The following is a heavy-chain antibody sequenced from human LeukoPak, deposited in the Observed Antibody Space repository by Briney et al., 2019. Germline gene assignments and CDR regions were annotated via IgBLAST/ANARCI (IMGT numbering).Heavy chain of an antibody. J-gene: IGHJ4*03. CDR3: AKGIYSSGWSYFDY. Sequence: GGSLRLSCAASGFTFSSYSMNWVRQAPGKGLECVSTLSGSGITTYYADSVKGRFTISRDNSKNTLYLQMNSLRAEDTAVYYCAKGIYSSGWSYFDYWGHGTLVTVSS. D-gene: IGHD6-19*01. CDR2: LSGSGITT. CDR1: GFTFSSYS. V-gene: IGHV3-23*01.